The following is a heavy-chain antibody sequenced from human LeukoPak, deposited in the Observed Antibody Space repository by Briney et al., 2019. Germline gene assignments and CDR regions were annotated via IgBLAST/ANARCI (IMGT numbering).Heavy chain of an antibody. V-gene: IGHV4-59*08. J-gene: IGHJ4*02. CDR2: IYYSGST. CDR3: ARQGRGYETLVFDY. D-gene: IGHD1-1*01. CDR1: GGSISSYY. Sequence: SETLSLTCTVSGGSISSYYWSWIRQPPGKGLEWIGYIYYSGSTNYDPSLESRVTISVDTSKNQFSLKLSSVTAADTAVYYCARQGRGYETLVFDYWGQGTLVTVSS.